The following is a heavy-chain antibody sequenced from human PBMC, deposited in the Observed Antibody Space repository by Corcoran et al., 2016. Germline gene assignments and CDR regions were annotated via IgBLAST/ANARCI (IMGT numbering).Heavy chain of an antibody. D-gene: IGHD3-22*01. J-gene: IGHJ4*02. CDR2: MYSSGTT. V-gene: IGHV3-53*01. CDR1: GFTVSSDY. CDR3: ARAPKGGIGYYYD. Sequence: EVQLVESGGGLIHPGGSLRLSCAASGFTVSSDYMGWVRQAPGKGLDWVSGMYSSGTTFYADSVKGLFTISRDNSKNTLYLQMTSLRAEETAVDYCARAPKGGIGYYYDWGQGSLVTVS.